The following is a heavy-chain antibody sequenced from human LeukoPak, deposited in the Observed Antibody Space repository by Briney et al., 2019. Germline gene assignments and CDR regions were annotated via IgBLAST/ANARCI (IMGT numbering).Heavy chain of an antibody. D-gene: IGHD3-22*01. V-gene: IGHV3-33*03. Sequence: GRSLRLSCAAAGFSFNNYGMHWVRQAPGKGLEWVAVIWHDGSTKYYADSVKGRFTISRDNAKNSLYLQMNSLRAEDTAVYYCATLSYYYDSSGIWGQGTLVTVSS. J-gene: IGHJ4*02. CDR3: ATLSYYYDSSGI. CDR2: IWHDGSTK. CDR1: GFSFNNYG.